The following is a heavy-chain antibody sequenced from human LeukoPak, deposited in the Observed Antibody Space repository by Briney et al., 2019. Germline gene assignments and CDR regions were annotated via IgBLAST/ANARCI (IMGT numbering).Heavy chain of an antibody. V-gene: IGHV3-23*01. D-gene: IGHD6-19*01. Sequence: GGSLRLSCAASGFTFSSYGMSWVRQAPGKGLEWVPAISGSGGSTYYADSVKGRFTISRDNSKNTLYLQMNSLRAEDTAVYYCANQYSSGWYVHFQHWGQGTLVTVSS. CDR1: GFTFSSYG. CDR3: ANQYSSGWYVHFQH. CDR2: ISGSGGST. J-gene: IGHJ1*01.